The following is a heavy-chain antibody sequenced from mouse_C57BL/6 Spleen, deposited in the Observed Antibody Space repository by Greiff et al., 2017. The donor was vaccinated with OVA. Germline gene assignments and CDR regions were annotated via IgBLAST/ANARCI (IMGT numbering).Heavy chain of an antibody. D-gene: IGHD2-4*01. V-gene: IGHV1-39*01. CDR3: ARSYDYDGSYWYFDV. CDR2: INPNYGTT. CDR1: GYSFTDYN. Sequence: VHVKQSGPELVKPGASVKISCKASGYSFTDYNMNWVKQSNGKSLEWIGVINPNYGTTSYNQKFKGKATLTVDQSSSTAYMQLNSLTSEDSAVYYCARSYDYDGSYWYFDVWGTGTTVTVSS. J-gene: IGHJ1*03.